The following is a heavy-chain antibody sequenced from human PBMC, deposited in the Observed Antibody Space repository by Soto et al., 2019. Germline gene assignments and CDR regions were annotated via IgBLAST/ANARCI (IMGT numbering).Heavy chain of an antibody. CDR2: IFPGDSDT. CDR1: GYTFHNHW. D-gene: IGHD5-12*01. Sequence: PGESLKISCKGSGYTFHNHWIAWARQMPGKGLEWMGIIFPGDSDTVYSPSFQGQVTIAVDKSISAAYLQWSGLKASDTAIYYCAKDSFINLRGYDSYWGQGTLVTVSS. V-gene: IGHV5-51*01. J-gene: IGHJ4*02. CDR3: AKDSFINLRGYDSY.